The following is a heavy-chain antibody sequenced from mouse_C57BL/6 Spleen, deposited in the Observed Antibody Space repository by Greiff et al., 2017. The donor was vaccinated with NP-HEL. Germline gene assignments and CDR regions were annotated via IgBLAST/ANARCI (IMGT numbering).Heavy chain of an antibody. CDR2: ISYDGSN. CDR1: GYSITSGYY. D-gene: IGHD2-4*01. J-gene: IGHJ4*01. Sequence: EVQLVESGPGLVKPSQSLSLTCSVTGYSITSGYYWNWIRRFPGNHLEWMGYISYDGSNNYNPSLKNLISITRDTSKTPSFLKLQSVTTEEAATYYCARPDYDAYYAMDYWGQGTSVTVSS. V-gene: IGHV3-6*01. CDR3: ARPDYDAYYAMDY.